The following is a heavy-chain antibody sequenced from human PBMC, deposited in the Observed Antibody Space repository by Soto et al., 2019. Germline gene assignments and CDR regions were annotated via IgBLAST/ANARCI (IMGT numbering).Heavy chain of an antibody. CDR3: AKDIYSYNAHATESSSSFDY. J-gene: IGHJ4*02. Sequence: HPGGSLRLSCAASGFTFDDYAMHWVRQAPGKGLEWVSGISWNSGSIGYADSVKGRFTISRDNAKNSLYLQMNSLRAEDTALYYCAKDIYSYNAHATESSSSFDYWGQGTLVTVSS. V-gene: IGHV3-9*01. CDR1: GFTFDDYA. CDR2: ISWNSGSI. D-gene: IGHD6-6*01.